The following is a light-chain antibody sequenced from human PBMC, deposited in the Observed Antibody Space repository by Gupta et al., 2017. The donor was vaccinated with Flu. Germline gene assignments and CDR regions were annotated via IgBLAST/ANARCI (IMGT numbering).Light chain of an antibody. CDR2: EDN. Sequence: NFMLTQPHSVSESPGNAVTISCTRSSGSIASSYVQWYQQRPGDSPTTVIFEDNQRPSGVPDRFSGFIDISSTSASLTSSGLKAEDEDYYYSQSYNGAYHVFGGGTKLTVL. CDR3: QSYNGAYHV. CDR1: SGSIASSY. V-gene: IGLV6-57*01. J-gene: IGLJ3*02.